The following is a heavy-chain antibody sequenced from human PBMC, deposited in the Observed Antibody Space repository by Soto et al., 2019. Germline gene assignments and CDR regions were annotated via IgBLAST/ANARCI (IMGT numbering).Heavy chain of an antibody. CDR3: ARRILRYGLFSGMDV. Sequence: QLQLQESGPGLVKPSETLSLTCTVSGGSISSSSYYWGWIRQPPGKGLEWIGSIYYSGSTYYNPSLKSRVTISVAPSKNQSSRTMGSVTAADTAVYYCARRILRYGLFSGMDVWGQGTTVTVSS. CDR1: GGSISSSSYY. CDR2: IYYSGST. V-gene: IGHV4-39*01. D-gene: IGHD2-21*01. J-gene: IGHJ6*02.